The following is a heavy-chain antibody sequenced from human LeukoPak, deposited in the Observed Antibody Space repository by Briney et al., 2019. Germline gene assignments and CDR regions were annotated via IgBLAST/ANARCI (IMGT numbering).Heavy chain of an antibody. J-gene: IGHJ4*02. V-gene: IGHV3-23*01. Sequence: GGSLRLSCAASGFPFSNYAMNWVRQAPGKGLEWVSSISESGDKTDYADSVRGRFTISRDNSQNTLYLQMNSLRAEDTAVYYCANLPLDSSGWYYFDYWGQGTLVTVSS. CDR1: GFPFSNYA. CDR3: ANLPLDSSGWYYFDY. D-gene: IGHD6-19*01. CDR2: ISESGDKT.